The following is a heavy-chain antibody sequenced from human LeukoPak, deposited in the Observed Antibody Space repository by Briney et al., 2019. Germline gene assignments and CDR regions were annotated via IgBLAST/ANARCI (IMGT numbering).Heavy chain of an antibody. J-gene: IGHJ3*02. CDR3: ARGSPGGYCSSTSCYAFKDAFDI. CDR1: GFTFSSYW. V-gene: IGHV3-7*01. Sequence: GGSLRLSCAVSGFTFSSYWMGWVRQAPGKGLEWLANIKQDGSEKYYVDSVKGRFTISRDNAKNTLYLQMNSLRAEDTAVYYCARGSPGGYCSSTSCYAFKDAFDIWGQGTMVTVSS. D-gene: IGHD2-2*01. CDR2: IKQDGSEK.